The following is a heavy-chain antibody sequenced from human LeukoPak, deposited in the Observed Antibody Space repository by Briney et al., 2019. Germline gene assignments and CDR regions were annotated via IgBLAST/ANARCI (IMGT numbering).Heavy chain of an antibody. V-gene: IGHV4-34*01. J-gene: IGHJ4*02. D-gene: IGHD3-22*01. CDR2: IYYSGST. Sequence: SETLSLTCAVYGGSFSGYYWSWIRQPPGKGLEWIGSIYYSGSTYYNPSLKSRVTISVDTSKNQFSLKLSSVTAADTAVYYCARLIDYYDSSGYFGGYYFDYWGQGTLVTVSS. CDR3: ARLIDYYDSSGYFGGYYFDY. CDR1: GGSFSGYY.